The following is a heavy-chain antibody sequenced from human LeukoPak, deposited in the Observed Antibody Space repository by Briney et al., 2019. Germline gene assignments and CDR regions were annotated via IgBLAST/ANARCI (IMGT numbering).Heavy chain of an antibody. V-gene: IGHV4-39*07. CDR3: ARVGNPLVTVFAWFDP. Sequence: SETLSLTCTVSGDSISSGTYYWGWIRPPPGKGLEWIGSIYYSGSTYYNPSLKSRLTISVDTSTNQFSLKLTSVTAADTAVYYCARVGNPLVTVFAWFDPWGQGTLVTVSS. CDR1: GDSISSGTYY. J-gene: IGHJ5*02. CDR2: IYYSGST. D-gene: IGHD3-3*01.